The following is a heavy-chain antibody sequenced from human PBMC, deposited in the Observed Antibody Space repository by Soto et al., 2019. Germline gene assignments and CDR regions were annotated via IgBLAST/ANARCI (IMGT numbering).Heavy chain of an antibody. V-gene: IGHV4-34*01. J-gene: IGHJ6*02. Sequence: SETLSLTCAVYGGSFSGYYWSWIRQPPGKGLEWFGEINHSGSTNYNPSLKSRVTISVDTSKNQFSLKLSSVTAADTAVYYCARGGLVRDTPLTYYYYYGMDVWGQGTTVTVSS. CDR3: ARGGLVRDTPLTYYYYYGMDV. D-gene: IGHD3-10*01. CDR1: GGSFSGYY. CDR2: INHSGST.